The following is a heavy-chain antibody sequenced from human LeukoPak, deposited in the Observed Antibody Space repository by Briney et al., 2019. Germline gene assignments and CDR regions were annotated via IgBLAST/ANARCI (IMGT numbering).Heavy chain of an antibody. CDR2: IYWDDDK. D-gene: IGHD3-22*01. CDR3: AHQSYKEDYYDSSGVSDY. J-gene: IGHJ4*02. V-gene: IGHV2-5*08. Sequence: TLSLTCTVSGGSISTYYWSWIRQPPGKALEWLALIYWDDDKRYSPSLKSRLTITKDTSKNQVVLTMTNMDPVDTATYYCAHQSYKEDYYDSSGVSDYWGQGTLVTVSS. CDR1: GGSISTYYW.